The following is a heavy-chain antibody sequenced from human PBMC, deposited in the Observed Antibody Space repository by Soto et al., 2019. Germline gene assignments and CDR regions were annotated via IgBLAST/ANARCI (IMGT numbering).Heavy chain of an antibody. CDR2: ISSSSSYI. Sequence: GGSLRLSCAASGFTFSSYSMNWVRQAPGKGLEWVSSISSSSSYIYYADSVKGRFTISRDNAKNSLYLQMNSLRAEDTAVYYCARDRGYCSSTSCYNFDYWGQGTLVTVSS. CDR3: ARDRGYCSSTSCYNFDY. CDR1: GFTFSSYS. V-gene: IGHV3-21*01. J-gene: IGHJ4*02. D-gene: IGHD2-2*03.